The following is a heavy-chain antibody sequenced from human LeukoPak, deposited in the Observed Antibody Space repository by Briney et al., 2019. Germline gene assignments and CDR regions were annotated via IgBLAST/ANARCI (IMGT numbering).Heavy chain of an antibody. J-gene: IGHJ5*02. CDR1: GFTFSSYS. CDR2: ISSSSSYI. CDR3: ARALGELWEINWFDP. V-gene: IGHV3-21*01. Sequence: GGSLRLSCAASGFTFSSYSMNWVRRAPGKGLEWVSSISSSSSYIYYADSVKGRFTISRDNAKNSLYLQMNSLRAEDTAVYYCARALGELWEINWFDPWGQGTLVTVSS. D-gene: IGHD3-10*01.